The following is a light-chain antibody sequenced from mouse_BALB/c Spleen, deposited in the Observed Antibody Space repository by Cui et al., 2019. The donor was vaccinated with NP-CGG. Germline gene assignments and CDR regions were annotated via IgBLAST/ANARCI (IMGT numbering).Light chain of an antibody. V-gene: IGLV1*01. Sequence: HAVLTQASALTTSPGETVTLTCRSSTGAVTTNNFANWVQEKPDHLFTGLIGGTNNRAPGVPARFSGSLIGDKAALTITGAQTEDEAIYFCALWYSNHWVFGGGTKLTVL. J-gene: IGLJ1*01. CDR3: ALWYSNHWV. CDR1: TGAVTTNNF. CDR2: GTN.